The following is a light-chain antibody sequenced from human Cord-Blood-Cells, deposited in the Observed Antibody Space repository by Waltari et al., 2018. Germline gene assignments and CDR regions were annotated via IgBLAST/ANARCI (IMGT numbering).Light chain of an antibody. Sequence: SYVLTQPPSVSVAPGQTARTTCRGNNIERKSLQRYQQKPGQAPVLVVYDDSDRPPGIPERFSGSNSGNTATLPISRVEAGDEADYYCQVWDRSSDHVVFGGGTKLTVL. V-gene: IGLV3-21*02. J-gene: IGLJ2*01. CDR2: DDS. CDR3: QVWDRSSDHVV. CDR1: NIERKS.